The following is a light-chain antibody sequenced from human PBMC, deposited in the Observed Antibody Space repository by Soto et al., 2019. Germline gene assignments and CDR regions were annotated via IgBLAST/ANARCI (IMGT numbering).Light chain of an antibody. CDR3: AAWDDNLSGLV. J-gene: IGLJ3*02. Sequence: QSVLTQPPSVSGAPRQRVTISCSGSSSNIGNNAVNWYQRLPGKAPKLLIYYDDLLPSGVSDRFSGSKSGTSASLAISGLQSEDEADYYCAAWDDNLSGLVFGGGTKLTVL. CDR1: SSNIGNNA. V-gene: IGLV1-36*01. CDR2: YDD.